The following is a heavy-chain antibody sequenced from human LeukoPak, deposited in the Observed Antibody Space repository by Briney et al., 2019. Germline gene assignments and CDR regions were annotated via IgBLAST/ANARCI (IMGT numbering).Heavy chain of an antibody. D-gene: IGHD3-22*01. Sequence: GGSLRLSCAASGFTFSSYAMHWVRQAPGKGLEWVAVISYDGSNKYYADSVKGRFTISRDNSKNTLYLQMNSLRAEDTAVYYCARDPGITMIKGAFDIWGQGTMVTVSS. CDR3: ARDPGITMIKGAFDI. CDR1: GFTFSSYA. J-gene: IGHJ3*02. V-gene: IGHV3-30*04. CDR2: ISYDGSNK.